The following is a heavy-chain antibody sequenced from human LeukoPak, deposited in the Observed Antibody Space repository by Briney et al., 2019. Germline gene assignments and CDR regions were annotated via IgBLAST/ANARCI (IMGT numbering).Heavy chain of an antibody. CDR2: VFHSGNT. CDR3: ARDRSVGVLPAPPFDF. V-gene: IGHV4-38-2*02. J-gene: IGHJ4*02. Sequence: PSETLSLTCTVSGYSISSTYYWGWIRQPPGKGLEWVESVFHSGNTYYNPSLKSRLTISADTSKNQFSLTLTSVTAADTAVYYCARDRSVGVLPAPPFDFWGQGTLVTVSS. CDR1: GYSISSTYY. D-gene: IGHD6-6*01.